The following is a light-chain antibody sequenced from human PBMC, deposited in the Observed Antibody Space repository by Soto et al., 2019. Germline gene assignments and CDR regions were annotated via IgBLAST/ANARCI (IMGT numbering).Light chain of an antibody. J-gene: IGLJ1*01. V-gene: IGLV1-40*01. CDR2: DNN. CDR3: QSYDTSLSGFYV. Sequence: QSVLTQPPSVSGAPGQRVSISCTGSRSNIGAGYNVHWYQQLPGTAPKLLIYDNNNRPSGVPDRFSGYKSGTSASLAITGLQVEDEADYYCQSYDTSLSGFYVFGTGTKLTVL. CDR1: RSNIGAGYN.